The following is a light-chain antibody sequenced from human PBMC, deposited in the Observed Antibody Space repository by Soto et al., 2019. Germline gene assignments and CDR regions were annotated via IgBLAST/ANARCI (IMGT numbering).Light chain of an antibody. CDR1: SSDVGGYNY. CDR2: DVS. J-gene: IGLJ1*01. Sequence: QSALTQPRSVSGSPGQSVTISCTGTSSDVGGYNYVSWYQQHPGKAPKLMICDVSKRPSGVPDRFSGSKSGNTASLTISGLPAEDEADYYCCSYAGSSPYVFGTGNKVTVL. CDR3: CSYAGSSPYV. V-gene: IGLV2-11*01.